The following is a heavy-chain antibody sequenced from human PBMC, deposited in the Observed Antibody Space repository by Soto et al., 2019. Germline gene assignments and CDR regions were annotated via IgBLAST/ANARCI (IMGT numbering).Heavy chain of an antibody. J-gene: IGHJ6*03. CDR3: ATNHLRNYDILTGHKGYYYMDV. Sequence: QVQLVQSGAEVKKPGASVKVSCKVSGYTLTELSMHWVRQAPGKGLEWMGGFDPEDGETIYAQKFQGRVTMTEDTSTDTAYMELSSLRSEDTAVYYCATNHLRNYDILTGHKGYYYMDVWGKGTTVTVSS. CDR2: FDPEDGET. D-gene: IGHD3-9*01. V-gene: IGHV1-24*01. CDR1: GYTLTELS.